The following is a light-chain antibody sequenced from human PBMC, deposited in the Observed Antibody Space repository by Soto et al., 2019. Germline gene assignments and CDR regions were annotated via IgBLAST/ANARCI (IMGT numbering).Light chain of an antibody. J-gene: IGKJ2*01. CDR3: QQVDNFPHT. CDR1: QTISSW. V-gene: IGKV1-5*03. Sequence: DLQMTQSPSTLSGSVGDRVTITCRASQTISSWLAWYQQKPGKAPKLLIYKASTLKSGVPSRFSGSGSGTEFTLTISSLQPDDFATYYCQQVDNFPHTFGQGTKLEV. CDR2: KAS.